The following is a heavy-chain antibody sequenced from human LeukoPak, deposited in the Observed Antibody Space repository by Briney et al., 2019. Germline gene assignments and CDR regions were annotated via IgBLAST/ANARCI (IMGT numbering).Heavy chain of an antibody. D-gene: IGHD3-3*01. CDR3: AKDDPHLRFFES. CDR1: GFTFSNYS. J-gene: IGHJ4*02. V-gene: IGHV3-30*18. Sequence: PGGSPRLSCAASGFTFSNYSMHWVRQLPGNGLEWVSVISNDGVNTYQADSVKGRFTISRDNSKNTLFLQMNSLRPEDTAVYHCAKDDPHLRFFESWGQGTLVTVSS. CDR2: ISNDGVNT.